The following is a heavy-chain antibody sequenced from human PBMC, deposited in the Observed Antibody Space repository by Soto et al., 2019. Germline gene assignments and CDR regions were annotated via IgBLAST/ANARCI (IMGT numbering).Heavy chain of an antibody. V-gene: IGHV3-23*01. CDR2: ISGSGAST. J-gene: IGHJ2*01. CDR1: GFTFSSYA. Sequence: EVQLLESGGGLVQPGGSLRLSCAASGFTFSSYAMNWVRQAPGKGLEWVSVISGSGASTYYADAVKGPFTISRDNSKNTLYLQMDSLRAEDTAVYYCATRTVGWYFDIWGRGTLGTVSS. D-gene: IGHD4-17*01. CDR3: ATRTVGWYFDI.